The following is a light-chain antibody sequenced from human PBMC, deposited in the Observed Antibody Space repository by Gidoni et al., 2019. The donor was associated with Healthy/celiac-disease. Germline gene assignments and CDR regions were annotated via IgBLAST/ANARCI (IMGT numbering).Light chain of an antibody. CDR2: AAS. CDR1: RGISHY. J-gene: IGKJ3*01. V-gene: IGKV1-27*01. Sequence: IQRTQSPSSLSASVGDRVTITCRASRGISHYLAWYQQKPGNVPKLLIYAASSLQSGVPSLFRGSGSGTDCTLSISSLQPEDVATYYCQKYNSAPPERITFGPGTKVDIK. CDR3: QKYNSAPPERIT.